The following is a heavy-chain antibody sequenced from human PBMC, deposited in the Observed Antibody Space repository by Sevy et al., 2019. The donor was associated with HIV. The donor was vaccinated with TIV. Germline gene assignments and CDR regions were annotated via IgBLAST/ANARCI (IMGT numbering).Heavy chain of an antibody. CDR1: GISFTTSG. J-gene: IGHJ6*02. D-gene: IGHD3-9*01. CDR2: ISYHGRDK. CDR3: AKAFTGYNGMDV. V-gene: IGHV3-30*18. Sequence: GGSLRLSCIVSGISFTTSGMHWVRQAPGKGLEWVAVISYHGRDKFYAESVKGRSTISRDNSKNMLYLQMNSLRAEDTGVYYCAKAFTGYNGMDVWGQGTMVTVSS.